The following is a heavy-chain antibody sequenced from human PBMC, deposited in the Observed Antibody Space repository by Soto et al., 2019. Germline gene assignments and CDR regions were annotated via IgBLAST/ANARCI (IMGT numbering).Heavy chain of an antibody. J-gene: IGHJ3*01. CDR3: ASQGDGYNGRIMLDFTQIDL. V-gene: IGHV3-21*01. CDR1: GFTFSSYS. D-gene: IGHD3-16*01. Sequence: EVQLVESGGGLVKPGGSLRLSCAASGFTFSSYSMNWVRQAPGKGLEWVSSISSSSRYIYYADSVKGRFTISRDNAKNSLYLQMNSLRAEDTAVYYCASQGDGYNGRIMLDFTQIDLWRQGTMVTVSS. CDR2: ISSSSRYI.